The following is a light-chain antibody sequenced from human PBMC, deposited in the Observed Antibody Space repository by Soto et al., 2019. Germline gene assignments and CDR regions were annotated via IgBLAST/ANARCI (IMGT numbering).Light chain of an antibody. Sequence: QSVLTQPPSVSGAPGQRVTISCTGTSSNIGAGYNVHWYQQLPGTAPKLLIYGNNNRPSGVPDRFSGSKSDTSASLAITGLQDADEAHYHCQSYDRSLSASVFGGGTKLTVL. CDR1: SSNIGAGYN. V-gene: IGLV1-40*01. CDR3: QSYDRSLSASV. J-gene: IGLJ2*01. CDR2: GNN.